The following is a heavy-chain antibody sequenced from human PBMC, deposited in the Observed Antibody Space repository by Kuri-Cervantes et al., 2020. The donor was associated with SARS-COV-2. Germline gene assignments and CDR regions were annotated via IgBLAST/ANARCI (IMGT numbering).Heavy chain of an antibody. CDR2: ISSSSSTV. CDR1: GFTFSSYG. CDR3: ARGYCSSTSCPPYYYYGMDV. V-gene: IGHV3-48*02. D-gene: IGHD2-2*01. Sequence: GGSLRLSCAASGFTFSSYGMHWVRQAPGKGLEGVSYISSSSSTVYYADSVKGRFTISRDNAKNSLYLQMNSLRDEDTAVYYCARGYCSSTSCPPYYYYGMDVWGQGTTVTVSS. J-gene: IGHJ6*02.